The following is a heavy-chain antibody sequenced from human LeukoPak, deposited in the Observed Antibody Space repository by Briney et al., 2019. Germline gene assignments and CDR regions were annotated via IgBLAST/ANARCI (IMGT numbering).Heavy chain of an antibody. CDR2: ISSSSNYI. D-gene: IGHD3-3*01. V-gene: IGHV3-21*04. CDR1: GFTFSSYS. J-gene: IGHJ4*02. Sequence: GGSLRLSCAASGFTFSSYSMNWVRQAPGKGLEWVSYISSSSNYIYYADSVKGRFTISRDNSKNTLYLQMNSLRAEDTAVYYCAGRFLEWLLNYWGQGTLVTVSS. CDR3: AGRFLEWLLNY.